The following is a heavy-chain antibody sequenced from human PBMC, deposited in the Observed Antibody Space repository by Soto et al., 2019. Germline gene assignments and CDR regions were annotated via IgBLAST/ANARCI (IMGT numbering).Heavy chain of an antibody. J-gene: IGHJ6*03. CDR3: ARGPHIVVVPRHGPYYYYYYMDV. V-gene: IGHV3-21*01. CDR1: GFTFSSYS. Sequence: EVQLVESGGGLVKPGGSLRLSCAASGFTFSSYSMNWVRQAPGKGLEWVSSISSSSSYIYYADSVKGRFTISRDNAKNSLYLQLSFLRAEDTAVYYCARGPHIVVVPRHGPYYYYYYMDVWGKGTTVTVSS. D-gene: IGHD2-2*01. CDR2: ISSSSSYI.